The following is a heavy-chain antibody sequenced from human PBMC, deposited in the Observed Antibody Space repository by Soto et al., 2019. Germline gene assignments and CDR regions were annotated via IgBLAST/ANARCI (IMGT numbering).Heavy chain of an antibody. J-gene: IGHJ4*02. CDR3: ARDYGRLGYFDY. V-gene: IGHV4-31*03. CDR1: GGSISSGGYY. D-gene: IGHD6-19*01. Sequence: QVQLQESGPGLVKPSQTLSLTCTVSGGSISSGGYYWSWIRQHPGKGLEWIGHIYYSGSTDNNPTLKSRVSISIDTSKNQFSPKLSSVTAADTAVYYCARDYGRLGYFDYWGQGTLVTVSS. CDR2: IYYSGST.